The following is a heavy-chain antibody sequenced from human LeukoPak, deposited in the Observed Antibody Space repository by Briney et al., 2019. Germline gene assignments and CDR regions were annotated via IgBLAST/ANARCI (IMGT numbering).Heavy chain of an antibody. J-gene: IGHJ3*02. CDR1: GGSISSGDYY. Sequence: PSQTLSLTCTVSGGSISSGDYYWSWIRQPPGKGLEWIGYIYYSGSTYYNPSLKSRVTISVDTSKNQFSLKLSSVTAADTAVYYCARSRGVAVAADDAFDIWGQGTMVTVSS. V-gene: IGHV4-30-4*01. CDR3: ARSRGVAVAADDAFDI. D-gene: IGHD6-19*01. CDR2: IYYSGST.